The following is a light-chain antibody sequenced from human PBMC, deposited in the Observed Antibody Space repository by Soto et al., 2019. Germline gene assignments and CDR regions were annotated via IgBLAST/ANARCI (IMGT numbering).Light chain of an antibody. Sequence: SYELTQPPSVSVSPGQTASITCSGDKLGDKYACWYQQKPGQSPVLVIYQDSKRPSGIPERFSCSNSGNTATLTISGTQEMDEADYYCQAWDSSTVVFGGGTKLTVL. CDR1: KLGDKY. V-gene: IGLV3-1*01. CDR3: QAWDSSTVV. J-gene: IGLJ2*01. CDR2: QDS.